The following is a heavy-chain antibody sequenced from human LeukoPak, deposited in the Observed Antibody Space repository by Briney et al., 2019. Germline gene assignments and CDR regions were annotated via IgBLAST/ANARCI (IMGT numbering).Heavy chain of an antibody. CDR3: ARARQPYDILTGYYKYYFDY. J-gene: IGHJ4*02. V-gene: IGHV1-18*01. Sequence: ASVKVSCKASGYTFTSYGISWVRQAPGQGLEWMGWISAYNGNTNYAQKFQGRVTITADESTSTAYMELSSLRSEDTAVYYCARARQPYDILTGYYKYYFDYWGQGTLVTVSS. CDR1: GYTFTSYG. CDR2: ISAYNGNT. D-gene: IGHD3-9*01.